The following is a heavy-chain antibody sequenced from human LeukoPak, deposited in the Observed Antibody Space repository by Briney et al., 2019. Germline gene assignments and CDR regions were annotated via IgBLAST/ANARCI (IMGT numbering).Heavy chain of an antibody. CDR3: ARGYYGSGGYPDY. V-gene: IGHV3-48*03. D-gene: IGHD3-22*01. Sequence: GGSLRLSCAASGFTFSSYEMNWVRQAPGKGLEWLSYMSGSGSTMYYADSVKGRFTVSRDNAKSSLYLQMNSLRAEDTAVYYCARGYYGSGGYPDYWGQGTLVIVSS. J-gene: IGHJ4*02. CDR1: GFTFSSYE. CDR2: MSGSGSTM.